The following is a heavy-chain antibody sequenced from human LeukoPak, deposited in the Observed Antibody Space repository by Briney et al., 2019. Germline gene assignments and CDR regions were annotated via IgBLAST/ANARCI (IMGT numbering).Heavy chain of an antibody. V-gene: IGHV3-21*04. CDR3: ARHRSSWLIDY. Sequence: GGSLRLSCAASGFTFSSYSMNWVRQAPGKGLEWVSSISSSSSYIYYADSVRGRFTISRDNSKNTLYLQMNSLRAEDTAVYYCARHRSSWLIDYWGQGTLVTVSS. CDR1: GFTFSSYS. CDR2: ISSSSSYI. D-gene: IGHD6-6*01. J-gene: IGHJ4*02.